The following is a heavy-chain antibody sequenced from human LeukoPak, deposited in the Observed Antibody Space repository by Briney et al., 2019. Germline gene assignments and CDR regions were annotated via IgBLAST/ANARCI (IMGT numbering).Heavy chain of an antibody. CDR2: IKSKTDGGTT. D-gene: IGHD3-10*01. J-gene: IGHJ4*02. CDR1: GFTFSNAW. CDR3: TTAPFMVRGVPDY. V-gene: IGHV3-15*01. Sequence: GGSLRLSCAASGFTFSNAWMSWVRQAPGKGLEWVGRIKSKTDGGTTDYAAPVKGRFTISRDDSKNTLYLQMNSLKTEDTAVYYCTTAPFMVRGVPDYWGQGTLVTVSS.